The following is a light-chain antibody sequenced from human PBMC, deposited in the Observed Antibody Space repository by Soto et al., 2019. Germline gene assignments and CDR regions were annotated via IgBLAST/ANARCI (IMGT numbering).Light chain of an antibody. Sequence: GDRVTITCRASQSISSWLAWYQQKPGKAPKLLIYDASSLESGVPSRFSGSGSGTEFTLTISSLQPDDFATYYCQQANSFPLTFGGGTKVDI. V-gene: IGKV1-5*01. CDR1: QSISSW. CDR2: DAS. CDR3: QQANSFPLT. J-gene: IGKJ4*01.